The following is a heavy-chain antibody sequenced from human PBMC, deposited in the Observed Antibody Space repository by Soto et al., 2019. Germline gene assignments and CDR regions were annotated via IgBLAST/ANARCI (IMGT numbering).Heavy chain of an antibody. J-gene: IGHJ5*02. CDR1: GGSSSSYY. V-gene: IGHV4-59*01. CDR2: IYYSGST. CDR3: AREGVAGWFDP. Sequence: SETLSLTCTVSGGSSSSYYWSWIRQPPGKGLEWIGYIYYSGSTNYNPSLKSRVTISVDTSKNQFSLKLSSVTAADTAVYYCAREGVAGWFDPWGQGTLVTVSS. D-gene: IGHD6-19*01.